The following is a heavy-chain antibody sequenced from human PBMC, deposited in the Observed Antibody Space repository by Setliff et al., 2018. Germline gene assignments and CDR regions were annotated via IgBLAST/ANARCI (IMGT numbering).Heavy chain of an antibody. J-gene: IGHJ3*02. CDR1: GFIFGSDY. V-gene: IGHV3-11*04. D-gene: IGHD6-25*01. CDR3: ARSPANGGHDAFDI. CDR2: ISWDGGNM. Sequence: GGSLRLSCAASGFIFGSDYMGWIRQTPGKGLEWVSGISWDGGNMDYADSVKGRFTISRDNAKNSLYLQMNSLRADDTAVYYCARSPANGGHDAFDIWGQGTMVTVSS.